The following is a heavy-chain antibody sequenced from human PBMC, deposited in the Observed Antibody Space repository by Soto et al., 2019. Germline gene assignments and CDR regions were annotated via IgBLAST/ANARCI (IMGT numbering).Heavy chain of an antibody. V-gene: IGHV3-7*04. CDR1: GFTFSSYW. J-gene: IGHJ4*02. Sequence: EVHLVESGGNLVQPGGSLRFSCVASGFTFSSYWMTWVRQAPGKGLEWVGSINQDGGEKYYVDSVKGRFTISRDNAKNSVYLQMNSLRAEDTAVYYCAREIVVARGASYFDYWGPGTLVTVSS. D-gene: IGHD2-2*01. CDR3: AREIVVARGASYFDY. CDR2: INQDGGEK.